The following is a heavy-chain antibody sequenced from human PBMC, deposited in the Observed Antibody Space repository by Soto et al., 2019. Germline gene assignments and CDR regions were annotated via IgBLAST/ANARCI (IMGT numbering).Heavy chain of an antibody. CDR2: INPNSGGT. CDR3: ARSTVTTLLGSLGWFDP. CDR1: GYTFTGYY. D-gene: IGHD4-17*01. J-gene: IGHJ5*02. V-gene: IGHV1-2*04. Sequence: QVQLVQSGAEVKKPGASVKVSCKASGYTFTGYYMHWVRQAPGQGLEWMGWINPNSGGTNYAQKFQGWVTMTRDTSISTAYMELSRLRSDDTAVYYCARSTVTTLLGSLGWFDPWGQGTLVTVSS.